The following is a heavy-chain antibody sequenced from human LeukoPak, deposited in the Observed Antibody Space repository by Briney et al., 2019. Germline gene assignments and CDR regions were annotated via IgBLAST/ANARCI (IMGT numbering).Heavy chain of an antibody. D-gene: IGHD1-26*01. Sequence: GASVKVSCKASGGTFSSYAISWVRQAPGQGLEWMGGIIPIFGTANYAQKFQGRVTITADKSTSTAYMELSSLRSEDTAVYYCASGGYSGSYGDWYFDLWGRGTLVTVSS. CDR2: IIPIFGTA. J-gene: IGHJ2*01. CDR1: GGTFSSYA. V-gene: IGHV1-69*06. CDR3: ASGGYSGSYGDWYFDL.